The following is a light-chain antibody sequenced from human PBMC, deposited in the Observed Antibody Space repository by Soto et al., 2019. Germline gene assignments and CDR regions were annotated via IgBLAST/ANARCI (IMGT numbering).Light chain of an antibody. Sequence: QYVLTQPPSPSGPPGQSVTISCTGNSNDVCGYNYVSWYQQYPGRAPKLMIYEVTKRPSGVPDRFSGSKSGNTASLTVSGLQAEDEADYYCSSYAASNNFYFVFGGGTQLTVL. J-gene: IGLJ3*02. CDR1: SNDVCGYNY. V-gene: IGLV2-8*01. CDR3: SSYAASNNFYFV. CDR2: EVT.